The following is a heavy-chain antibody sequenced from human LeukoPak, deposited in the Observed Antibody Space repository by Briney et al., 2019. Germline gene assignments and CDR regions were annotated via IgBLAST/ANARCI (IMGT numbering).Heavy chain of an antibody. V-gene: IGHV3-23*01. Sequence: GGSLRLPCAASGFTFSSYAMSWVRQAPGKGLEWVSGISGSGGSTYYADSVKGRFTISRDNSKNTLYLQMNSLRAEDTAVYYCAKDGGASSGDYWGQGTLVTVSS. CDR2: ISGSGGST. CDR1: GFTFSSYA. CDR3: AKDGGASSGDY. J-gene: IGHJ4*02. D-gene: IGHD3-16*01.